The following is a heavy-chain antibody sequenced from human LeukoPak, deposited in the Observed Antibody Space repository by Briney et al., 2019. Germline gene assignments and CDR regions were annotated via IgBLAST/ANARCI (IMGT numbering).Heavy chain of an antibody. CDR2: IYYSGST. CDR1: GGSISSGGYY. V-gene: IGHV4-31*03. D-gene: IGHD6-6*01. J-gene: IGHJ4*02. Sequence: SQTLSLTCTVSGGSISSGGYYWSWIRQHPGEGLEWIGYIYYSGSTYYNPSLKSRVTISVDTSKNQFSLKLSSVTAADTAVYYCATNDSPSSIAARPTRYYFDYWGQGTLVTVSS. CDR3: ATNDSPSSIAARPTRYYFDY.